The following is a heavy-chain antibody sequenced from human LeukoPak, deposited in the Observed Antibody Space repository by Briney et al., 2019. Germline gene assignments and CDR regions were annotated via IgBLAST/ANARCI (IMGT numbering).Heavy chain of an antibody. CDR2: IYYSGST. J-gene: IGHJ4*02. CDR3: ARVRGGINLDY. D-gene: IGHD1-26*01. V-gene: IGHV4-59*01. CDR1: GGSISSYY. Sequence: KPSETLSLTCTVSGGSISSYYWSWIRQPPGKGLEWIGYIYYSGSTNYNPSLKSRVTISVDMSKNQFSLKLRSVTAADTAVYYCARVRGGINLDYWGQGTLVTVSS.